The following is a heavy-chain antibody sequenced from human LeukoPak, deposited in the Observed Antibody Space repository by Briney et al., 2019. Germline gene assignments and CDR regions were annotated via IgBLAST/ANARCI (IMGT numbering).Heavy chain of an antibody. CDR3: ARLTITMVRGPKSDV. J-gene: IGHJ6*04. Sequence: PSETLSLTCTVSGGSISSSSYYWGWIRQPPGKGLEWIGVIYYNGSTYYNPSLKSRVTIYVDTSKNQFSLKLSSVTAADTAVYYCARLTITMVRGPKSDVWGKGTTVTISS. D-gene: IGHD3-10*01. CDR1: GGSISSSSYY. V-gene: IGHV4-39*07. CDR2: IYYNGST.